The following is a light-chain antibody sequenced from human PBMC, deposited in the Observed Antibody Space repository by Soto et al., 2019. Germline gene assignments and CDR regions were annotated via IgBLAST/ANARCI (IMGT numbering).Light chain of an antibody. CDR1: QSVSSN. Sequence: EIVLSQSIGTLSWSTRESAILSGRASQSVSSNYITWYQQKPGQAPRLLIYGASTRATAIPARFSGSGSGTEFTLTISSLQSEDFAVYFCQHYNNWPWTFGQGTKVDI. J-gene: IGKJ1*01. CDR3: QHYNNWPWT. V-gene: IGKV3-15*01. CDR2: GAS.